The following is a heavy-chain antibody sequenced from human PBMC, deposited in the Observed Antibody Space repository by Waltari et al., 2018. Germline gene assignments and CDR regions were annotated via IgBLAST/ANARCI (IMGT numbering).Heavy chain of an antibody. Sequence: QVRLLQSGAEVKKPGSSVKVSCQASGDTFSSYAINWVRQSPGQGLEWMGRIIPSRGLTNYEQTFQGRGTITADKSTTTAYMELSSLRSEDTAVYYCARGGDATQTNYYYYGLDVWGQGTTVTVSS. CDR3: ARGGDATQTNYYYYGLDV. J-gene: IGHJ6*02. V-gene: IGHV1-69*09. D-gene: IGHD2-15*01. CDR1: GDTFSSYA. CDR2: IIPSRGLT.